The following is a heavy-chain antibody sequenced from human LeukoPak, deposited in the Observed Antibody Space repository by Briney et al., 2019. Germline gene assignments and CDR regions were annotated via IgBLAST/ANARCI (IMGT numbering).Heavy chain of an antibody. CDR2: IYPGDSDT. CDR3: ARRRFGYRSTVATRGVYFDY. Sequence: GESLKISCKGSGYSFTSYWVGWVRQMPGKGLEWMGIIYPGDSDTRYSPSFQGQVTISADKSISTAYLQWSSLKASDTAMYYCARRRFGYRSTVATRGVYFDYWGQGTLVTVSS. CDR1: GYSFTSYW. J-gene: IGHJ4*02. D-gene: IGHD4-23*01. V-gene: IGHV5-51*01.